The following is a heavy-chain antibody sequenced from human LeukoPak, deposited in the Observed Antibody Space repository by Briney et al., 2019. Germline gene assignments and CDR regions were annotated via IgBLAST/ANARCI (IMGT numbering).Heavy chain of an antibody. CDR2: IYYSGSA. CDR3: ARGGYSSGQVDY. V-gene: IGHV4-59*01. D-gene: IGHD6-19*01. Sequence: PSETLSLTCTVSGGSISSYCWSWIRQPPGKGLEWIGYIYYSGSANYNPSLKSRVTISVDTSKNQFSLKLSSVTAADTAVYYCARGGYSSGQVDYWGQGTLVTVSS. J-gene: IGHJ4*02. CDR1: GGSISSYC.